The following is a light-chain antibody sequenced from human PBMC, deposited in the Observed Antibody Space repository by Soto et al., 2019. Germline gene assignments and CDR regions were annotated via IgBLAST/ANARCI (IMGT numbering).Light chain of an antibody. V-gene: IGKV1-9*01. CDR1: QNISSH. J-gene: IGKJ5*01. CDR2: DAS. Sequence: DIELTQSPSFLSSSVGDRVTITCRASQNISSHSSGYQQQQGKAPKLLVYDASTLQIGVPPRFSGSGSGTDFTLTISSVEPEDFAIYYCQQVNSYPITFGQGTRLDLK. CDR3: QQVNSYPIT.